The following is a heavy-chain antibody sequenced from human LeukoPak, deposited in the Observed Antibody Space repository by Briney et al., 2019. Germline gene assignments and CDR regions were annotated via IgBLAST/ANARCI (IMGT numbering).Heavy chain of an antibody. Sequence: SVKVSCKASGGTFSSYAISWVRQAPGQGPEWMGRIIPILGIANYAQKFQGRVTITADKSTSTAYMELSSLRSEDTAVHYCARDPPGTVVTAPDYWGQGTLVTVSS. CDR1: GGTFSSYA. CDR3: ARDPPGTVVTAPDY. D-gene: IGHD2-21*02. CDR2: IIPILGIA. J-gene: IGHJ4*02. V-gene: IGHV1-69*04.